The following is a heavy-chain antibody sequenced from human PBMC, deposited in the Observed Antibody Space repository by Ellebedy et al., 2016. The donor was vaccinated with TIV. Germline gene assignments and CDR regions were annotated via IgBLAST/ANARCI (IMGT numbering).Heavy chain of an antibody. Sequence: GSLRLXXTVSGGSLTNYYWSWIRQPPGKGLEWIGFIYYSGTTHYNPYLESRVTMSVDTSKNQFSLKMTSVTAADTAFYYCVREGYNSGFDYWGQGTLVTVSS. D-gene: IGHD5-24*01. CDR2: IYYSGTT. V-gene: IGHV4-59*01. J-gene: IGHJ4*02. CDR3: VREGYNSGFDY. CDR1: GGSLTNYY.